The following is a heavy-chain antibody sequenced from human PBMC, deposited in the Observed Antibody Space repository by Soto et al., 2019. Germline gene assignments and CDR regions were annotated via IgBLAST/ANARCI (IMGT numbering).Heavy chain of an antibody. CDR1: GFTFSSYA. D-gene: IGHD6-13*01. V-gene: IGHV3-30-3*01. J-gene: IGHJ4*02. Sequence: GGSLRLSCAASGFTFSSYAMHWVRQAPGKGLEWVAVISYDGSNKYYADSVKGRFTISRDNSKITLYLQMNSLRAEDTAVYYCARDRRAIAAAGMDFDYWGQGTLVTVSS. CDR2: ISYDGSNK. CDR3: ARDRRAIAAAGMDFDY.